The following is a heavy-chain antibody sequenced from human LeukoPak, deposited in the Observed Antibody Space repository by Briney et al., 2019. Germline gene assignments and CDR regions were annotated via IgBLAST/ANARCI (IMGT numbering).Heavy chain of an antibody. Sequence: GESLKFSCKGSGYSFTSYWIGWARQMPGKGLEWMGIIYPGDSDTRYSPSFQGQVTISADKSISTAYLQWSSLKASDTAMYYCASAYCSGGSCYSGFDYWGQGTLVTVSS. CDR2: IYPGDSDT. V-gene: IGHV5-51*01. CDR1: GYSFTSYW. D-gene: IGHD2-15*01. J-gene: IGHJ4*02. CDR3: ASAYCSGGSCYSGFDY.